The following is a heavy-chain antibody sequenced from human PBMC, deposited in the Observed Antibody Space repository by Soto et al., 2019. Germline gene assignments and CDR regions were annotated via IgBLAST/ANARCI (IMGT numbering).Heavy chain of an antibody. D-gene: IGHD6-19*01. CDR2: VSASGRDT. CDR3: AKGKATGWYYFDY. V-gene: IGHV3-23*01. CDR1: GFTFDNYA. Sequence: GGSLRLSCAASGFTFDNYAMSWVRQAPGKGLEWVAGVSASGRDTYYADSVEDRFTISRDSSKNTLYLQMNSLRAQDTATYYCAKGKATGWYYFDYWGQGTLVTVSS. J-gene: IGHJ4*02.